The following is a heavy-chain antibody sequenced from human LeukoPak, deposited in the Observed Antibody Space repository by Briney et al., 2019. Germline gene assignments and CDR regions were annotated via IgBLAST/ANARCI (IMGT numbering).Heavy chain of an antibody. D-gene: IGHD6-19*01. V-gene: IGHV4-39*07. CDR3: ARGIAVAGTFDY. J-gene: IGHJ4*02. Sequence: SETLSLTCIVTGGSISSSFYYWGWIRQPPGKGLEWIGSSYYSGSTYYNPSLKSRVTISVDTSKNQFSLKLSSVTAADTAVYYCARGIAVAGTFDYWGQGTLVTVSS. CDR2: SYYSGST. CDR1: GGSISSSFYY.